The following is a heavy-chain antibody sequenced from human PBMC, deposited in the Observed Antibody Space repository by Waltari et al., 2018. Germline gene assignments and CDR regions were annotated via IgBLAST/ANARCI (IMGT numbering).Heavy chain of an antibody. CDR2: IIPIFGTA. CDR3: ARVLRYSSGWHHDY. V-gene: IGHV1-69*01. J-gene: IGHJ4*02. Sequence: QVQLVQSGAEVKKPGSSVKVSCKASGCTFSSYAISWVRQAPGQGLEWMGGIIPIFGTANYAQKFQGRVTITSDESTSKACMELSSLRSEDKAVYYCARVLRYSSGWHHDYWGQGTLVTVSS. D-gene: IGHD6-19*01. CDR1: GCTFSSYA.